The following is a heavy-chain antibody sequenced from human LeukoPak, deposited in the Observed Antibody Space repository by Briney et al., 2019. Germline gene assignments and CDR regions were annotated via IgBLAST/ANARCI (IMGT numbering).Heavy chain of an antibody. J-gene: IGHJ3*02. CDR3: ASDDSYAFDI. D-gene: IGHD2-21*01. V-gene: IGHV3-74*01. CDR2: VNSDESST. Sequence: GGSLRLSCAASGFTFSSRWMHWVRQAPGKGLVWVSHVNSDESSTNYADSVKGRFTISRDNTKNTLYLQMNSLKAEDTAVYYCASDDSYAFDIWGQGTMVTVSS. CDR1: GFTFSSRW.